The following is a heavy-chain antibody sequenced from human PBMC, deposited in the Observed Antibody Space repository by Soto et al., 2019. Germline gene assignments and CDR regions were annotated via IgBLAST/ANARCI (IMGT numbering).Heavy chain of an antibody. CDR1: GGFLSESY. D-gene: IGHD3-16*01. V-gene: IGHV4-34*01. CDR3: VRIRYQLPSSVLWLDP. J-gene: IGHJ5*02. CDR2: INHVGGT. Sequence: ETLSLTCAVYGGFLSESYWTWIRQPPGKGLEWIGEINHVGGTNYNPSLKSRVTMSVDTSQNQFSLRLISVTAADTAMYFCVRIRYQLPSSVLWLDPWGQGTPVTVYS.